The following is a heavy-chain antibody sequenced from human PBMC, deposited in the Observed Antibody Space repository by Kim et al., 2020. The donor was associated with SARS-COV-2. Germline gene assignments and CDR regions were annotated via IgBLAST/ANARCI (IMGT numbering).Heavy chain of an antibody. V-gene: IGHV4-39*01. D-gene: IGHD6-13*01. CDR2: IYYSGST. CDR3: ARTDIGSSSWLGVTVSGVFDY. CDR1: GCSISSSSYY. J-gene: IGHJ4*02. Sequence: SETLSLTCTVSGCSISSSSYYWGWIRQPPGKGLEWIGSIYYSGSTYYNPSLKSRVTISVDTSKNQFSLKLSSVTAADTAVYYCARTDIGSSSWLGVTVSGVFDYWGQGTLVTVSS.